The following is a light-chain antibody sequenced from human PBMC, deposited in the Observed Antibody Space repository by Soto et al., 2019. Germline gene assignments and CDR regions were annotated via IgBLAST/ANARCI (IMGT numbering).Light chain of an antibody. CDR2: DVN. CDR1: NSDVGGYNY. J-gene: IGLJ2*01. CDR3: NSYTTSSTRV. Sequence: QSALTQPASVSGSPGQSITISCTGTNSDVGGYNYVSWYQQHPGKAPKLLIYDVNNRPSGVSDRFSGSKSGNTASLTISGLQAEDEAAYYCNSYTTSSTRVFGGGTKLTVL. V-gene: IGLV2-14*03.